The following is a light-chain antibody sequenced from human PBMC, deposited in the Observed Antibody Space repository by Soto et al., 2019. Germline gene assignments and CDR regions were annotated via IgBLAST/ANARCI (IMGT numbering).Light chain of an antibody. V-gene: IGKV3-11*01. J-gene: IGKJ1*01. CDR2: DAS. CDR1: QSVSSY. CDR3: QQRCNLLA. Sequence: EIVLTQSPATLSLSPGERATLSCRASQSVSSYLAWYQQKPGQAPRLLIYDASNRATGIPARFSGSGSGTDFTLTIISLEPEDFAVYYWQQRCNLLAFGQGTKVDIK.